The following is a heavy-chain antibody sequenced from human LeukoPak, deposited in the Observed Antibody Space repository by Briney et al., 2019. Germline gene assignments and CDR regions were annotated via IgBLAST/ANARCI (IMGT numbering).Heavy chain of an antibody. CDR1: GFTFSSYA. CDR2: ISYDGSNK. CDR3: AGEAPFGDPYYQYYGLDV. Sequence: AGGSLRLSCAASGFTFSSYAMHWVRQAPGKGLEWVAVISYDGSNKYYADSVKGRFTISRDNSKNTLYMQMNSLRAEDTAVYYCAGEAPFGDPYYQYYGLDVWGQGATVTVSS. V-gene: IGHV3-30-3*01. J-gene: IGHJ6*02. D-gene: IGHD4-17*01.